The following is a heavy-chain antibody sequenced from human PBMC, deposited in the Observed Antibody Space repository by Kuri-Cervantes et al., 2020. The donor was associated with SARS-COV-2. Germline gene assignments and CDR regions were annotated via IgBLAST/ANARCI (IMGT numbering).Heavy chain of an antibody. D-gene: IGHD3-3*01. CDR2: INPNSGGT. V-gene: IGHV1-2*02. CDR3: ARDLTIFGVVISYFDY. Sequence: ASVKVSCKASGYTFTGYYMHWVRQAPGQGLEWMGWINPNSGGTNYAQKFQGRVTMTRDTSISTAYMELSRLRSDDTAVYYCARDLTIFGVVISYFDYGGQGTLVTVSS. CDR1: GYTFTGYY. J-gene: IGHJ4*02.